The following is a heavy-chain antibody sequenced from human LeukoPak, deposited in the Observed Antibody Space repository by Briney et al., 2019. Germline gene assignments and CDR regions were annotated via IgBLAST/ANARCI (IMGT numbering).Heavy chain of an antibody. CDR1: GYSFTSYW. D-gene: IGHD2-2*01. CDR2: IYPGDSNT. Sequence: GESLKISCKGSGYSFTSYWIGWVRQMPGKGLEWMGIIYPGDSNTRYSPSFQGQVTISADKSISTAYLQWSSLKASDTAMYYCARNIVVVPAAMVPYAFDIWGQGTMVTVSS. J-gene: IGHJ3*02. CDR3: ARNIVVVPAAMVPYAFDI. V-gene: IGHV5-51*01.